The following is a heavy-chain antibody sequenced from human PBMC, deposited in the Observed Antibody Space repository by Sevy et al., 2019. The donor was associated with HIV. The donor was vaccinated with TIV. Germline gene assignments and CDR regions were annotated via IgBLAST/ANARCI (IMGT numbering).Heavy chain of an antibody. V-gene: IGHV3-15*07. CDR3: TTYLYGEDAFDI. J-gene: IGHJ3*02. D-gene: IGHD3-10*01. Sequence: GGSLRLSCAASGFTFSNAWMNWVRQAPGKGLEWVGRIKSKTDGGTTDYAAPVKGRFTISRDNSKNTLYLQMNSLKTEDTAVYYCTTYLYGEDAFDIWGQGTMVTVSS. CDR1: GFTFSNAW. CDR2: IKSKTDGGTT.